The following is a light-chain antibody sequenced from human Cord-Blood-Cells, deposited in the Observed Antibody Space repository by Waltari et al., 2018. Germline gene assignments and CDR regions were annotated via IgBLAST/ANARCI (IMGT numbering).Light chain of an antibody. J-gene: IGKJ5*01. CDR1: QSVSSSY. Sequence: EIVLPQSPATLSLSPGERATPSCGASQSVSSSYLAWYQQKPGLAPRLLIYDASSRATGIPDRFSGSGSGTDFTLTISRLEPEDFAVYYCQQYGSSPSITFGQGTRLEIK. CDR2: DAS. CDR3: QQYGSSPSIT. V-gene: IGKV3D-20*01.